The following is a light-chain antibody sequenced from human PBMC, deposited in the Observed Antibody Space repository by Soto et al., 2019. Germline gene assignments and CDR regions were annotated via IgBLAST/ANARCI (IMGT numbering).Light chain of an antibody. CDR3: QQYDNLPFT. J-gene: IGKJ3*01. CDR2: DAS. V-gene: IGKV1-33*01. CDR1: QDISNY. Sequence: DIQMTQSPSSLSASVGDRVTITCQASQDISNYLKWYQQKPGKAPKLLIYDASNLEPGVPSRFSGSGYGTDFNFTISSLQTEDIETYYCQQYDNLPFTFGPGTKVDIK.